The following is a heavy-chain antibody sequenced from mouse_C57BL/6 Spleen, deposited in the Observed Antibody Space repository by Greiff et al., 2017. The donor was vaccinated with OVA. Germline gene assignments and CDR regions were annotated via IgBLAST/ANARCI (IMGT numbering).Heavy chain of an antibody. CDR1: GYAFSSSW. D-gene: IGHD4-1*01. CDR3: ARFLTGYFDY. Sequence: QVQLQQSGPELVKPGASVKISRKASGYAFSSSWMNWVKQRPGKGLEWIGRIYPGDGDTNYNGKFKGKATLTADKSSSTAYMQLSSLTSEDSAVYFCARFLTGYFDYWGQGTTLTVSS. CDR2: IYPGDGDT. V-gene: IGHV1-82*01. J-gene: IGHJ2*01.